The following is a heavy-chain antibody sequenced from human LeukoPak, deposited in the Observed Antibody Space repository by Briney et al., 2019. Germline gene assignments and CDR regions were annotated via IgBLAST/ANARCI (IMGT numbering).Heavy chain of an antibody. CDR3: AKERRGGGFLFDP. J-gene: IGHJ5*02. D-gene: IGHD3-16*01. Sequence: SETLSLTCTVSGGSLSIDGYYWNWIRQYPGEGLEWIGFTYYSGSTYYNPSLKSRATILIDRSKNQFSLNLISMTAADTAVYYRAKERRGGGFLFDPWGQGNLVHVSS. CDR2: TYYSGST. V-gene: IGHV4-31*03. CDR1: GGSLSIDGYY.